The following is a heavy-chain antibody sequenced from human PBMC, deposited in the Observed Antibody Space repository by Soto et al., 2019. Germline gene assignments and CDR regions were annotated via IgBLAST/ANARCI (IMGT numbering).Heavy chain of an antibody. Sequence: SVKVSCKASGGTFSSYAISWVRQAPGQGLEWMGGIIPIFGTANYAQKFQGRVTITADESTSTAYMELSSLRSEDTAVYYCARGGVYSSSPGTYYYGMDVWGQGTTVTVSS. CDR1: GGTFSSYA. V-gene: IGHV1-69*13. D-gene: IGHD6-6*01. CDR2: IIPIFGTA. J-gene: IGHJ6*02. CDR3: ARGGVYSSSPGTYYYGMDV.